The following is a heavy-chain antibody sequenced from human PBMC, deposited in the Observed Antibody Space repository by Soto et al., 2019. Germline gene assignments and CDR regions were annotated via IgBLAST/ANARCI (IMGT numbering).Heavy chain of an antibody. J-gene: IGHJ6*02. CDR2: IRSKANSYAT. Sequence: VGSLRLSCAGSGFAFSGSTIHWVRQASGKGLEWVGRIRSKANSYATAYAASVKGRFIISRDDSKTTAYLQMSSLKIEDTAVYYCFRENYFPYHGMDVWGQGTTVTVSS. CDR1: GFAFSGST. CDR3: FRENYFPYHGMDV. V-gene: IGHV3-73*01. D-gene: IGHD1-7*01.